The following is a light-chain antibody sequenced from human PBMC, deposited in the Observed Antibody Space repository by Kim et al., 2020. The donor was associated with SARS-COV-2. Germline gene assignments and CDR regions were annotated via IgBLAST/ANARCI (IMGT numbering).Light chain of an antibody. CDR2: YAS. J-gene: IGKJ1*01. CDR1: ESLGISN. V-gene: IGKV3-20*01. CDR3: RQYVPTAPLT. Sequence: PADGATVSFRASESLGISNLVCYQQKPSRAPSILIYYASSSPAGVPSWCCGSSSGRNDTLTISRLVPDDFAVYYCRQYVPTAPLTFGQGTKVDIK.